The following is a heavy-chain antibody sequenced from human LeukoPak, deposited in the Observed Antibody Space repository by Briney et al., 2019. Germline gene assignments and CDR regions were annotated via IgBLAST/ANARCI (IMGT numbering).Heavy chain of an antibody. V-gene: IGHV4-34*01. J-gene: IGHJ4*02. CDR1: GGSFSGYY. D-gene: IGHD6-19*01. Sequence: SETLSLTCAVYGGSFSGYYWSWIRQPPGKGLEWIGEINHSGSTNYNPSLKSRVTISVDTSKNQFSLKLSSVTAADTAMYYCATPRGYSSGWSGIYDYWGQGALVTVSS. CDR3: ATPRGYSSGWSGIYDY. CDR2: INHSGST.